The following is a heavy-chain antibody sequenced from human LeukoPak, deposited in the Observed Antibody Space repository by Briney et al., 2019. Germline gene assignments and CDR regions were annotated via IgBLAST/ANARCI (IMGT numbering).Heavy chain of an antibody. D-gene: IGHD3-3*01. Sequence: SETLSLTCAVYGGSFSGYYWSWIRQPPGKGLEWIGEINHSGSTNYNPSLKSRVTFSVDTSKNQFSLKLSSVTAADTAVYYCARDYDFWSGFPKFDYWGQGTLVTVSS. J-gene: IGHJ4*02. V-gene: IGHV4-34*01. CDR3: ARDYDFWSGFPKFDY. CDR2: INHSGST. CDR1: GGSFSGYY.